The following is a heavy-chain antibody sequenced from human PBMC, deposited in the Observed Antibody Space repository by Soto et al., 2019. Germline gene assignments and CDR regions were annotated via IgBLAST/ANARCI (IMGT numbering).Heavy chain of an antibody. CDR3: TRRYNWNDYDFDP. V-gene: IGHV4-39*01. J-gene: IGHJ5*02. CDR1: GGSIRVQSYY. D-gene: IGHD1-20*01. CDR2: SYYSGTS. Sequence: SETLSLTCTVSGGSIRVQSYYWTWIRQTPVKGLEWVGSSYYSGTSYFNPALKGRVTISVDTSTNQFSLRLTSVTAADTAAYYCTRRYNWNDYDFDPWGQGTLFTVSS.